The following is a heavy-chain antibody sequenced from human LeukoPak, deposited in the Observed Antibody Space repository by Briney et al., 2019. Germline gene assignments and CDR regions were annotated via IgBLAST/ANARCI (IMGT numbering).Heavy chain of an antibody. V-gene: IGHV3-53*01. D-gene: IGHD3-10*01. CDR3: ASVGGYYNAPFDY. CDR2: IYSGGST. J-gene: IGHJ4*02. Sequence: PGGSLRLSCAASGFTVSSYYMSWARQAPGKGLERVSVIYSGGSTYYAHSVKGRFTISRDNSKNTLYLQMNSLRAEDTAVYYCASVGGYYNAPFDYWGQGTLVTVSS. CDR1: GFTVSSYY.